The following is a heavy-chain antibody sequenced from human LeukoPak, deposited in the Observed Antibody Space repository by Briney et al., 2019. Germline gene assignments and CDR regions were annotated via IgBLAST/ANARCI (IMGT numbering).Heavy chain of an antibody. Sequence: ASVKVSCKASGYTFTGYYMHWVRQAPGQGLEWMGRINPNSGGTNYAQKFQGRVTMTRDTSISTAYMELSRLRSDDTAVYYCARDTYDSSGYLDAFDIWGQGTMVTVSS. CDR1: GYTFTGYY. CDR2: INPNSGGT. V-gene: IGHV1-2*06. CDR3: ARDTYDSSGYLDAFDI. D-gene: IGHD3-22*01. J-gene: IGHJ3*02.